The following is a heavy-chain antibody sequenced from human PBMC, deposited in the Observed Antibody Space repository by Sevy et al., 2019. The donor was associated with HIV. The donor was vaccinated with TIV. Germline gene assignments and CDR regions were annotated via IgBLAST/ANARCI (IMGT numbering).Heavy chain of an antibody. J-gene: IGHJ4*02. D-gene: IGHD6-13*01. Sequence: SETLSLTCTVSGGSISSYYWSWIRQPSGKGLEWIGRIYTSGNTHYNPSLKSRVTMSVDTSKNQFSLNLSYVTAVDTAVYYCAGAAIDTGDFEYWGQGTLVTVSS. CDR3: AGAAIDTGDFEY. CDR1: GGSISSYY. V-gene: IGHV4-4*07. CDR2: IYTSGNT.